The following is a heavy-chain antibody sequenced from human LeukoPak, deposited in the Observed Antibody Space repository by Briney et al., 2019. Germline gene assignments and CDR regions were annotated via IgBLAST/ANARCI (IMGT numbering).Heavy chain of an antibody. J-gene: IGHJ4*02. D-gene: IGHD1-26*01. Sequence: GGSLRLSCAASGFTFRNYDIHWIRQAPGKGLEWVANIKKDASEKFYVDSVKGRFTIPRDNAKNSLYLQMNTLRAEDTGVYYCARGGTYSDCWGQGTLVTVAS. CDR3: ARGGTYSDC. CDR1: GFTFRNYD. V-gene: IGHV3-7*01. CDR2: IKKDASEK.